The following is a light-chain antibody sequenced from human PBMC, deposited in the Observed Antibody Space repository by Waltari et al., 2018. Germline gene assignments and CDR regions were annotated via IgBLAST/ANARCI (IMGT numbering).Light chain of an antibody. Sequence: LTQPASVSGSPGQSITISCAATSSDIGAFTFISWYQQRPGKAPELLVYDVSHRPSGVSTRFSGSKSDNTAALTISGLQAEDEAVYYCSSFSSSTAGIFGGGTKVTVL. CDR2: DVS. V-gene: IGLV2-14*01. CDR1: SSDIGAFTF. CDR3: SSFSSSTAGI. J-gene: IGLJ2*01.